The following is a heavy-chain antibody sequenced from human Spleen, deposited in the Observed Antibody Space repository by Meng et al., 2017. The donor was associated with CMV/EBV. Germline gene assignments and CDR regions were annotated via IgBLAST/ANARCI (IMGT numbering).Heavy chain of an antibody. V-gene: IGHV1-18*01. CDR2: ISAYNGST. CDR3: ARGLDILTGTRDDY. Sequence: ASGCTFTSYSISWVRQTPRRRLEWVSWISAYNGSTNYAQALQGRVTITPDTSTNKAYMELRSLRADDTAVYYCARGLDILTGTRDDYWGQGTLVTVSS. CDR1: GCTFTSYS. D-gene: IGHD3-9*01. J-gene: IGHJ4*02.